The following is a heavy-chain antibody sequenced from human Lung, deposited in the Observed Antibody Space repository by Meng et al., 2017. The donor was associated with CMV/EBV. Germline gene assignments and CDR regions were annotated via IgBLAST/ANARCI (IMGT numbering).Heavy chain of an antibody. V-gene: IGHV3-30*02. Sequence: LSLTCAASGFSFSDYAMHWVRQAPGKGLEWVTFNRHDGTNKYYAESVKGQFTISRDNSKSTLYLHMNRLRPEDTAVYYCAKGERQFCSSFNCHYQYYGMDVWGQGTTVTVSS. CDR3: AKGERQFCSSFNCHYQYYGMDV. J-gene: IGHJ6*02. CDR2: NRHDGTNK. CDR1: GFSFSDYA. D-gene: IGHD3-3*01.